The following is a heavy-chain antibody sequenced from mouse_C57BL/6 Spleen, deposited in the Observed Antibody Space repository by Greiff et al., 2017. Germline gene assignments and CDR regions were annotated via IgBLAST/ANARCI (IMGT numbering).Heavy chain of an antibody. V-gene: IGHV3-1*01. CDR2: ISYSGST. CDR3: ARRTYYYGSSYGYYAMDY. Sequence: EVQGVESGPGMVKPSQSLSLTCTVTGYSITSGYDWHWIRHFPGNKLEWMGYISYSGSTNYNPSLKSRISITHDTSKNHFFLKLNSVTTEDTATYYCARRTYYYGSSYGYYAMDYWGQGTSVTVSS. J-gene: IGHJ4*01. D-gene: IGHD1-1*01. CDR1: GYSITSGYD.